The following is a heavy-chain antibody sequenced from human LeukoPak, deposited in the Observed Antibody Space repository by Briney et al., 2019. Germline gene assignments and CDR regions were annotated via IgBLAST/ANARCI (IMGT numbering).Heavy chain of an antibody. D-gene: IGHD1-26*01. CDR1: GFSFSSPW. CDR2: IKGDGSVQ. V-gene: IGHV3-7*01. CDR3: AREGSGSYDPDY. Sequence: PGGSLRLSCVASGFSFSSPWMNWVRQTPGKGLEWVANIKGDGSVQSYADPVKGRFTISRDNAKNSLFLQMNSLRAEDTAVYYCAREGSGSYDPDYWGQGTLVTVSS. J-gene: IGHJ4*02.